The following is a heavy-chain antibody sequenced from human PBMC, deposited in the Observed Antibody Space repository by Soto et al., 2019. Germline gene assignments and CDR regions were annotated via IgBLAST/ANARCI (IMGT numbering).Heavy chain of an antibody. Sequence: SETLSLTCAVYGGSFSGYYWSWIRQPPGKGLEWIGETNHSGSTNYNPSLKSRVTISVDTSKSQFSLKLSSVTAAATAVYYCARAKGGRDCRSTSCNYYYGMDIWGQGTTVTVSS. J-gene: IGHJ6*02. CDR1: GGSFSGYY. CDR3: ARAKGGRDCRSTSCNYYYGMDI. D-gene: IGHD2-2*01. V-gene: IGHV4-34*01. CDR2: TNHSGST.